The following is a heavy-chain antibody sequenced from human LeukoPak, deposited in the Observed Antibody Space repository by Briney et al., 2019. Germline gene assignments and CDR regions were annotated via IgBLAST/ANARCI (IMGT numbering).Heavy chain of an antibody. D-gene: IGHD3-3*01. CDR2: IYPADSDA. CDR1: GYVFTSYW. CDR3: AKTAPDDFWSGSYYFYGMDV. Sequence: GESLKISCKGSGYVFTSYWIAWVRQRPGKGLEWMGTIYPADSDARYSPSFQGQVTILADKSIDTAYLQWSSLKASDTAIYYCAKTAPDDFWSGSYYFYGMDVWGQGTTVTVSS. V-gene: IGHV5-51*01. J-gene: IGHJ6*02.